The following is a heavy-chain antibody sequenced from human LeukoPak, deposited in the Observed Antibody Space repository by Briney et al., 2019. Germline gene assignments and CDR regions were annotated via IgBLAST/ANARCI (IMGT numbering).Heavy chain of an antibody. CDR2: IYYSGST. CDR3: VGTVTTTVYYYYGMDV. CDR1: GGSISSGDYY. J-gene: IGHJ6*02. V-gene: IGHV4-30-4*01. Sequence: SETLSLNCTVSGGSISSGDYYWSWIRQPPGKGLEWIGYIYYSGSTYYNQSLKSRVTISVDTSKNQFSLKFSSVTAADTAVYYCVGTVTTTVYYYYGMDVWGQGTTVTVSS. D-gene: IGHD4-17*01.